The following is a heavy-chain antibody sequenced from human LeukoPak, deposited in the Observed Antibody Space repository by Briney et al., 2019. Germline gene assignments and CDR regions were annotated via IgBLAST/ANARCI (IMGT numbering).Heavy chain of an antibody. CDR3: AKRGGYETMAAFDY. J-gene: IGHJ4*02. Sequence: PGGSLRLSCTASGFTFNSYAMSWVRQAPGKGLEWVSAISPSGTDTYYADSVKGRFTISRDNSKNTLYLQMSSLRAADSAVYYCAKRGGYETMAAFDYWGQGTLVTVSS. CDR2: ISPSGTDT. V-gene: IGHV3-23*01. CDR1: GFTFNSYA. D-gene: IGHD3-10*01.